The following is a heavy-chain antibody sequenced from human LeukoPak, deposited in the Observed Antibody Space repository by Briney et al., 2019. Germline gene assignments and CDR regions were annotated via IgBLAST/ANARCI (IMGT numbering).Heavy chain of an antibody. J-gene: IGHJ4*02. D-gene: IGHD3-3*01. CDR1: GASISGYF. Sequence: PSETLSLTCTVSGASISGYFWSWIRQPPGKGLEWIGYISSSGNTNYNPSLKSRVTISVDTSKNRFSLKLSSVTAADTAVYYRARVPGVYDFWSGFDYWGQGTLVTVSS. V-gene: IGHV4-59*01. CDR2: ISSSGNT. CDR3: ARVPGVYDFWSGFDY.